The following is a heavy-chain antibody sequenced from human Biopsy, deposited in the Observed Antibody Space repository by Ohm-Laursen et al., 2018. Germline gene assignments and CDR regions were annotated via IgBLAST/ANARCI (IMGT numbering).Heavy chain of an antibody. CDR3: ARFPLGAYDDSGSYRAVEHWYFDL. Sequence: SVKVSCKFSGGTFGNYAISWVRQAPGQGLEWVGSSIPLFNTANYADKFQGRVTLTADKSTTTAYMELSSLRSEDTAIYYCARFPLGAYDDSGSYRAVEHWYFDLWGRGTLVTVSS. D-gene: IGHD3-22*01. V-gene: IGHV1-69*06. CDR1: GGTFGNYA. J-gene: IGHJ2*01. CDR2: SIPLFNTA.